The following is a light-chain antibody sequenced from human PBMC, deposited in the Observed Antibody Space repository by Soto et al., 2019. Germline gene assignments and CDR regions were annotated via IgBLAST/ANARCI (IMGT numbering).Light chain of an antibody. V-gene: IGKV1-5*03. CDR1: QNIRSW. J-gene: IGKJ4*01. CDR2: SAS. Sequence: DIQMTQSPSTLSASVGDRVTITCRASQNIRSWLAWYQQKPGKAPELLIYSASGLESGVPSRFSGSGSGTEFTLIISSLQPDDFATYYCQEYNGNSGLTFGGGTKVEIK. CDR3: QEYNGNSGLT.